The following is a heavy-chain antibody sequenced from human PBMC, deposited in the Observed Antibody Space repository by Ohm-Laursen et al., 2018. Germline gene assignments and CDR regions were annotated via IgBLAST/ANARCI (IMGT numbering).Heavy chain of an antibody. CDR1: GGSISSYY. D-gene: IGHD6-13*01. CDR3: ARHGSSSWPDDFDY. J-gene: IGHJ4*02. V-gene: IGHV4-4*07. CDR2: IYTSGST. Sequence: SETLSLTCTVSGGSISSYYWSWIRQPAGKGLEWIGRIYTSGSTNYNPSLKSRVTMSVETSKNQFSLKLSSVTAADTVVYYCARHGSSSWPDDFDYWGQGTLVTVSS.